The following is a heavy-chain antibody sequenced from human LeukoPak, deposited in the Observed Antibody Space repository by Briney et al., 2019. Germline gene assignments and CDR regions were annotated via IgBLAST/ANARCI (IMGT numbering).Heavy chain of an antibody. CDR3: ARARAAAGNFDY. Sequence: PSEPLSLTCTVSGGSISSGGYYWSWIRQHPGRGLEWIGYIYYSGSTYYNPSLKSRVTISADTSKNQFSLTLSSVTAADTAVYYCARARAAAGNFDYWGQGTLVTVSS. D-gene: IGHD6-13*01. V-gene: IGHV4-31*03. CDR1: GGSISSGGYY. J-gene: IGHJ4*02. CDR2: IYYSGST.